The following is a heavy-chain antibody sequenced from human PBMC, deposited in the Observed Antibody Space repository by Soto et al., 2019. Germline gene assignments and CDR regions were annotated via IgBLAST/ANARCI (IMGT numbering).Heavy chain of an antibody. V-gene: IGHV3-30*18. CDR3: TKRRNVLRFLEWSSGMEV. CDR2: ISDDGSNK. CDR1: GFTFSNYG. J-gene: IGHJ6*02. D-gene: IGHD3-3*01. Sequence: GGSLRLSCAASGFTFSNYGMHWVRQAPGKGLEWVAFISDDGSNKYYADSMKGRFTMSRDNSKSTLYLQMNSLRVEDTAVYYCTKRRNVLRFLEWSSGMEVWGQGTTLTVSS.